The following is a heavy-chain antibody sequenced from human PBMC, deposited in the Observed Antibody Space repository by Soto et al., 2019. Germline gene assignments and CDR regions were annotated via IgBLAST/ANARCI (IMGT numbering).Heavy chain of an antibody. CDR2: IIPIFGTA. Sequence: QVQLVQSGAEVKKPGSSVRVSCKTSGGTFSTYAISWVRQAPGQGLEWMGGIIPIFGTANYAQKFQGRVTITANKSTGTAYMELSSLRFEDTAVYYCARDLCYGNLSGYWGQGTLVTVSS. V-gene: IGHV1-69*06. J-gene: IGHJ4*02. CDR1: GGTFSTYA. CDR3: ARDLCYGNLSGY. D-gene: IGHD4-17*01.